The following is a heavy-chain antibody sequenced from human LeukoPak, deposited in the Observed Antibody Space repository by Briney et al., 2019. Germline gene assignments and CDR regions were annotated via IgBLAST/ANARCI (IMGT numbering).Heavy chain of an antibody. J-gene: IGHJ4*02. CDR1: GFTFSSYD. Sequence: PGGSLRLSCAASGFTFSSYDMHWVRQATGKGLEWVSAIGTAGDTYYPGSVKGRFTISRENAKNSLCLQMNSLRAGDTAVYYCARGGIAAVPDYWGQGTLVTVSS. CDR3: ARGGIAAVPDY. CDR2: IGTAGDT. D-gene: IGHD6-13*01. V-gene: IGHV3-13*01.